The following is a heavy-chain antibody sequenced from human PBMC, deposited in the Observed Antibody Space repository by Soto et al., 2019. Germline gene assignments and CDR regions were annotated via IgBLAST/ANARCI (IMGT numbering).Heavy chain of an antibody. CDR1: GGRFYNST. CDR3: AREGADYYHSPAFHI. Sequence: QVQLTQSGAEVKKPGSSLKVSCKASGGRFYNSTVSWVRQAPGQGLEWMGGISPVLGTVNYAQNFLDRLTITVDESRTTAYMELRSLRSEDTAVFYCAREGADYYHSPAFHIWGQGTTVTVSS. D-gene: IGHD3-9*01. V-gene: IGHV1-69*01. CDR2: ISPVLGTV. J-gene: IGHJ3*02.